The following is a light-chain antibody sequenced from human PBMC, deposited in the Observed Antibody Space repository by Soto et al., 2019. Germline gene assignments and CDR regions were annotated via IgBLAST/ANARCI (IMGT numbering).Light chain of an antibody. CDR2: DAS. CDR3: QQRSNWPLT. V-gene: IGKV3-11*01. J-gene: IGKJ4*01. Sequence: EIALKQSPATLSLSPGERATLSCRASQGVSRYLAWYQQKPGQAPRLLIYDASNRATGVPARFSGSGSGTDFTLTISSLEPEDFAVYYCQQRSNWPLTFGGGTKVEIK. CDR1: QGVSRY.